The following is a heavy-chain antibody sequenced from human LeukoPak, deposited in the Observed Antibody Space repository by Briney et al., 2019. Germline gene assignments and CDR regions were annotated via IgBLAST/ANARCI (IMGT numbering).Heavy chain of an antibody. CDR1: GGSISSYY. Sequence: PSETLSLTCTVSGGSISSYYWSWIRQPPGKGLEWIGYIYYSGSTNYNPSLKSRVTISVDTSKNQFSLKLSSVTAADTAVYYCAGWRPSYYDSSGARFDYWGQGTLVTVSS. CDR3: AGWRPSYYDSSGARFDY. V-gene: IGHV4-59*01. D-gene: IGHD3-22*01. J-gene: IGHJ4*02. CDR2: IYYSGST.